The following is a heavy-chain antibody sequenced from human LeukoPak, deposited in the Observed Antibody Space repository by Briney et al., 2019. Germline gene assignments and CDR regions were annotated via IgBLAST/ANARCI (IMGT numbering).Heavy chain of an antibody. V-gene: IGHV4-34*01. J-gene: IGHJ4*02. D-gene: IGHD3-3*01. Sequence: SETLSLTCAVYGGSFSGYYWSWIRQPPGKGLEWIGEINHSGTTNYNPSLKSRVTISVDTSKNQFSLKLTSVTAADTAVYYCARAQFRSGYQGIFDYWGQGTLVTVSS. CDR1: GGSFSGYY. CDR3: ARAQFRSGYQGIFDY. CDR2: INHSGTT.